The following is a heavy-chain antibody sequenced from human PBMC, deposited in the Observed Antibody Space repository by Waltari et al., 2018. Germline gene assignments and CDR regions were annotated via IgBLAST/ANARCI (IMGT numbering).Heavy chain of an antibody. CDR1: GFPLHYNY. V-gene: IGHV3-53*01. CDR3: ARAGLGSPVEWLRLFDQ. D-gene: IGHD5-12*01. CDR2: MYAGGKT. Sequence: EVQLVESGGGLIQPGGSLILSCAASGFPLHYNYMSWVRQPPGKGREWVSVMYAGGKTYYADSVKGRVTISRDDSQSTLYLKLNNLRAEDTAVYYCARAGLGSPVEWLRLFDQWGQGTLVTVSS. J-gene: IGHJ4*02.